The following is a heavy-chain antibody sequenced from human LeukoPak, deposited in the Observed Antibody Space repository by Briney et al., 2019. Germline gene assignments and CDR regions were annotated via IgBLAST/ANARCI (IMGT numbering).Heavy chain of an antibody. J-gene: IGHJ4*02. CDR2: ISYDGSNK. D-gene: IGHD1-26*01. CDR3: AKERLGATTANPYY. V-gene: IGHV3-30*18. Sequence: GGSLTLSCAASGFTFSTYGMHWVRQAPGKGLEWVAVISYDGSNKYYADSVKGRFTISRDNSKNKLYLQMNSLRAEDTAIYYCAKERLGATTANPYYWGQGNVVTVSS. CDR1: GFTFSTYG.